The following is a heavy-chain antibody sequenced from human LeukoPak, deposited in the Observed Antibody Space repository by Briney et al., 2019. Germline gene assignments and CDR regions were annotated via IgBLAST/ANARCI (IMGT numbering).Heavy chain of an antibody. D-gene: IGHD6-13*01. CDR3: ARDRGIAAAGPFDY. CDR1: GGTFSSYA. CDR2: IIPIFGTA. Sequence: SVTVSCTASGGTFSSYAISWVRQAPGQGLEWMGGIIPIFGTANYAQKFQGRVTITADESTSTANMELSSLRSEDTAVYYCARDRGIAAAGPFDYWGQGTLVTVSS. V-gene: IGHV1-69*13. J-gene: IGHJ4*02.